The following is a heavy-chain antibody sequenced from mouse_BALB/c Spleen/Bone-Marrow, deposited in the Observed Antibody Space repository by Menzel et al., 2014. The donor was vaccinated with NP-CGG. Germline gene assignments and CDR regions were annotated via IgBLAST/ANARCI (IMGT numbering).Heavy chain of an antibody. D-gene: IGHD3-3*01. Sequence: VQLQQSGAELVRPGASVKLSCKASGYTFTSYWINWVKQRPGQGLELIGNIYPSDSYTNYNQKFKDKATLTVDKSSSXAYMQLSSPTSEDSAVYYCTRGLGAMDYWGQGTSVTVSS. CDR3: TRGLGAMDY. CDR1: GYTFTSYW. V-gene: IGHV1-69*02. CDR2: IYPSDSYT. J-gene: IGHJ4*01.